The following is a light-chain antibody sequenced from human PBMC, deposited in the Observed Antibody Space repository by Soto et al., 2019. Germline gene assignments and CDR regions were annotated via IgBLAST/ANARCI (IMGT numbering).Light chain of an antibody. V-gene: IGLV1-44*01. CDR3: AAWDDSLNVV. CDR2: SNN. CDR1: SSNIGSNT. Sequence: QSVLTQPPSASGTPGQRVTSSCSGSSSNIGSNTVNWYQQLPGTAPKLLIYSNNQRPSGVPDRFSGSKSGTSASLAISGLQSEDEADYHCAAWDDSLNVVFGGGTKLTVL. J-gene: IGLJ2*01.